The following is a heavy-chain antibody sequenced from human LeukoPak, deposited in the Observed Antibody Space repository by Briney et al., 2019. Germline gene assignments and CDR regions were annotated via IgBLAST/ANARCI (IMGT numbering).Heavy chain of an antibody. V-gene: IGHV4-59*11. CDR1: GGSIGGQY. CDR2: VSYSGST. CDR3: ARGGASSRYFDY. D-gene: IGHD1-26*01. J-gene: IGHJ4*02. Sequence: SETLSLTCTVSGGSIGGQYWSWIRQPPGKGLEWIGFVSYSGSTNYNPSLNGRVTISLDTSKNQFSLRLNSVTAADTAVYYCARGGASSRYFDYWGQGTLVTVSS.